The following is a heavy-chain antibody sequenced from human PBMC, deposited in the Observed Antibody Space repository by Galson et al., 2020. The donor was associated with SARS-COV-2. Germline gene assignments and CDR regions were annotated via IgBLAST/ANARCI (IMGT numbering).Heavy chain of an antibody. Sequence: GESLKISCTDSGYDFSGQWIAWVRRMPGKGLEWMGVIYPGDSDTKYSPSFQGQVTISADKSIRTAYLQWSSLKASDTAIYYCARALLYNGNYYWYFDLWGRGTRVTVSS. D-gene: IGHD1-26*01. CDR1: GYDFSGQW. J-gene: IGHJ2*01. V-gene: IGHV5-51*01. CDR2: IYPGDSDT. CDR3: ARALLYNGNYYWYFDL.